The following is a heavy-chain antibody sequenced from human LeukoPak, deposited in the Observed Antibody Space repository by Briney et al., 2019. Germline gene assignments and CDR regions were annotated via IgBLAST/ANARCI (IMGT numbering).Heavy chain of an antibody. Sequence: GGSLRLSCAASGFTFSSYSMNWVRQAPGKGLEWVSSISSSSSYIYYADSVKGRFTISRDNAKNSMYLQMNSLRAEDTAVYYCASISSGWYWDYWGQGTLVTVSS. CDR2: ISSSSSYI. J-gene: IGHJ4*02. CDR1: GFTFSSYS. D-gene: IGHD6-19*01. CDR3: ASISSGWYWDY. V-gene: IGHV3-21*01.